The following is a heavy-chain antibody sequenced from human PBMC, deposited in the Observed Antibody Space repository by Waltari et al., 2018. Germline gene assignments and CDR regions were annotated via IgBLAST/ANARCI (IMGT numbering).Heavy chain of an antibody. Sequence: QVQLQESGPGLVKPSETLSLTCAVSGYSISSGYYWGWIRQPPGKGLEWIGSIYHSGSTNYNPSLKSRVTISVDTSKNQFSLKLSSVIAADMAVYYCARHGGFRDDYFDYWGQGTLVTVSS. CDR3: ARHGGFRDDYFDY. V-gene: IGHV4-38-2*01. CDR2: IYHSGST. D-gene: IGHD3-16*01. CDR1: GYSISSGYY. J-gene: IGHJ4*02.